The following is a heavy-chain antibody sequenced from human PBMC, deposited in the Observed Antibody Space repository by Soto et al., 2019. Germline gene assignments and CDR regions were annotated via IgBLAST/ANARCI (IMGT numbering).Heavy chain of an antibody. CDR3: ARDGYYGDSYAFDI. Sequence: ASVKVSCKASGYTFTSYGISWVRQAPGQGLEWMGWISAYNGNANYAQKLQGRVTMTTDASTSTAYMELRSLRSDDTAVYYCARDGYYGDSYAFDIWGQGTMVTVSS. CDR1: GYTFTSYG. CDR2: ISAYNGNA. J-gene: IGHJ3*02. V-gene: IGHV1-18*01. D-gene: IGHD4-17*01.